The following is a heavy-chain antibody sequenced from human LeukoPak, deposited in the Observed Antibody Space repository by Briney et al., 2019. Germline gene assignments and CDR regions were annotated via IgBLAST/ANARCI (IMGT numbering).Heavy chain of an antibody. J-gene: IGHJ4*02. D-gene: IGHD3-22*01. CDR3: ARARGYYDSSGYYFLYYFDY. CDR2: IYYSGST. V-gene: IGHV4-59*01. CDR1: GGSISSYY. Sequence: PSETLSLTCTVSGGSISSYYWSWIRQPPGKGLEWIGYIYYSGSTNYNPSLKSRVTISVDTSKNQFSLKLSSVTAADTAVYYCARARGYYDSSGYYFLYYFDYWGQGTLVTVPS.